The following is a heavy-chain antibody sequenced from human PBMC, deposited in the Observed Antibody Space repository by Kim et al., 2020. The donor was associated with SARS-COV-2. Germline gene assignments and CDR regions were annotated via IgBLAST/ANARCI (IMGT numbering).Heavy chain of an antibody. J-gene: IGHJ4*02. Sequence: YAASVKGRFTISRDDSKNTAYLQMNSLKTEDTSVYYCTNYCSGGSCLNDYWGQGTLVTVSS. CDR3: TNYCSGGSCLNDY. D-gene: IGHD2-15*01. V-gene: IGHV3-73*01.